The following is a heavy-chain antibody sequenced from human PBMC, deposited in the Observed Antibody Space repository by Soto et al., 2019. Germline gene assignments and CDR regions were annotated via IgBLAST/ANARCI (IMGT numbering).Heavy chain of an antibody. Sequence: QVQLVQSAAEVKRPGASVRVSCKASGYTFIRYGIAWVRQAPGQGLEWMGWVSPYNDYTIYAQKLQGRVTMTADTITTTVYMELCVLKSDDTAVYSCARGGSYGHTWGKLSHYGLAVWGQGTSVTVSS. CDR1: GYTFIRYG. V-gene: IGHV1-18*01. D-gene: IGHD3-16*01. CDR2: VSPYNDYT. J-gene: IGHJ6*02. CDR3: ARGGSYGHTWGKLSHYGLAV.